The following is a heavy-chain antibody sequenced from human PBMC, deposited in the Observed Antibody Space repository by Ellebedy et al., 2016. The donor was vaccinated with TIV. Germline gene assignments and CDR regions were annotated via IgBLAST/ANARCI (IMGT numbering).Heavy chain of an antibody. V-gene: IGHV1-3*01. CDR1: GYTFSNYA. D-gene: IGHD3-22*01. J-gene: IGHJ2*01. CDR2: INAGNGDT. Sequence: ASVKVSCKASGYTFSNYAIHWVRQAPGQRLEWMGWINAGNGDTKYSRKFQGRVIITRDTSATTAYMELSSLRFEDSAVYYCARGMYYSDSSGYSAYLDLWGRGTLVTVSS. CDR3: ARGMYYSDSSGYSAYLDL.